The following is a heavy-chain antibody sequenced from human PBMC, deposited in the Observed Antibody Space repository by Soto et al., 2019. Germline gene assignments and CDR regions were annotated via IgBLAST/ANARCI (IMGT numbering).Heavy chain of an antibody. V-gene: IGHV3-48*02. Sequence: GGSLRLSCAASGFTFSDYSMNWVGEAPGKGLEWVAYISSGSSAIYYADSVKGRFTISRDNGKNSLYLQMNSLRDEDTAVYYCARDTPFDYWGQGALVTVSS. CDR3: ARDTPFDY. CDR1: GFTFSDYS. J-gene: IGHJ4*02. CDR2: ISSGSSAI.